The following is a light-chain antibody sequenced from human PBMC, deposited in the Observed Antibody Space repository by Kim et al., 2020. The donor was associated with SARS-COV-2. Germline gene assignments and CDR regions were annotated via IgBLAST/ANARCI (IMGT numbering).Light chain of an antibody. CDR3: QQRSNWPPRTLT. CDR2: DAS. V-gene: IGKV3-11*01. J-gene: IGKJ4*01. Sequence: EIVLTQPPATLSLSPGERATLSCRASQSVSSYLAWYQQKPGQAPRLLIYDASNRATGIPARFSGSGSGTDFTLTISSLEPEDFAVYYCQQRSNWPPRTLTFGGGTKVDIK. CDR1: QSVSSY.